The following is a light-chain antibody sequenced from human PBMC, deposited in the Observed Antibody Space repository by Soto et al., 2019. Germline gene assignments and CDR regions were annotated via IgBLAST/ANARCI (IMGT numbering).Light chain of an antibody. CDR1: QSVRSNY. V-gene: IGKV3-20*01. Sequence: EIVLTQSPGTLSLSPGERATLSCRASQSVRSNYLAWYRQTPGQAPRLLIYNASNRATGIPDRFSGSESGTDFTLLISRLEPEDFALYYCQQYGSSPWTFGQGTKVEIK. CDR3: QQYGSSPWT. CDR2: NAS. J-gene: IGKJ1*01.